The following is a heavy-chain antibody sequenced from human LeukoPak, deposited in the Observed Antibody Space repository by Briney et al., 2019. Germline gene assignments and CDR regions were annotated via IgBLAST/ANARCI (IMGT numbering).Heavy chain of an antibody. CDR3: AKNRIAAADGHGMDV. D-gene: IGHD6-13*01. J-gene: IGHJ6*02. CDR1: GFTFDDYA. Sequence: GRSLRLSCAASGFTFDDYAMHWVRQAPGKGLEWVSGISWNSGSIGYADSVKGRFTISRDNAKNSLYLQMNSLRAEDTALYYCAKNRIAAADGHGMDVWGQGTTVTVSS. CDR2: ISWNSGSI. V-gene: IGHV3-9*01.